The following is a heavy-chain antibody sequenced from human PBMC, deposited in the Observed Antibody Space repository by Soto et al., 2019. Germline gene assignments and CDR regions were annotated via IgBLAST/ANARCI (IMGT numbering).Heavy chain of an antibody. CDR2: ISYDGSNK. J-gene: IGHJ4*02. Sequence: GGSLRLSCAASGFTFSSYAMHWVRQAPGKGLEWVAVISYDGSNKYYADSVKGRFTISRDNSKNTLYLQMNSLRAEDTAVYYCPKDGRPPNKRKYCSSTSCYSGFDYWGQGTLVTVSS. CDR3: PKDGRPPNKRKYCSSTSCYSGFDY. D-gene: IGHD2-2*01. V-gene: IGHV3-30*18. CDR1: GFTFSSYA.